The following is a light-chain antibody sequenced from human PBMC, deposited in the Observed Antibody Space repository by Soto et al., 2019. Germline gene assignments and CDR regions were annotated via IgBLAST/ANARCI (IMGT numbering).Light chain of an antibody. V-gene: IGLV2-23*01. Sequence: QSALTQPASVSGSPGQSITISCTGTSSDVGSYNLVSWYQQHPSKAPKLMIYEGSKRPSGVSNRFSGSKSGNTASLTISGLQAEDEADYYCCSYAGVVFGGGTKLTVL. CDR1: SSDVGSYNL. J-gene: IGLJ2*01. CDR3: CSYAGVV. CDR2: EGS.